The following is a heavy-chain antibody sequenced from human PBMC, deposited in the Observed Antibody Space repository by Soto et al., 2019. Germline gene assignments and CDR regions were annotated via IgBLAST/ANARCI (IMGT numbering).Heavy chain of an antibody. Sequence: ELQLVESGGGLVQPGGSLRVSCAAFGFIFRSYAFNWIRQAPGKGLEWVSYISVGSGSIFYADSVKGRFTISRDDGKNSLYLQINTLRGEDTAVYYCVRDDRWAFDIWGQGTMVTVSS. V-gene: IGHV3-48*01. CDR1: GFIFRSYA. D-gene: IGHD3-22*01. J-gene: IGHJ3*02. CDR2: ISVGSGSI. CDR3: VRDDRWAFDI.